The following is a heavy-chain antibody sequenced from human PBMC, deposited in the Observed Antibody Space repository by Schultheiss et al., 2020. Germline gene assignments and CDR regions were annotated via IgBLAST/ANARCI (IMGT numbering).Heavy chain of an antibody. Sequence: GGSLRLSCAASGFTFSSYGMHWVRQAPGKGLEWVSVIYSGGSTYYADSVKGRFTISRDNSKNTLYLQMNSLRAEDTAVYYCASGISTIFGTFWGQGTMVTVSS. D-gene: IGHD3-3*01. CDR3: ASGISTIFGTF. J-gene: IGHJ3*01. V-gene: IGHV3-NL1*01. CDR2: IYSGGST. CDR1: GFTFSSYG.